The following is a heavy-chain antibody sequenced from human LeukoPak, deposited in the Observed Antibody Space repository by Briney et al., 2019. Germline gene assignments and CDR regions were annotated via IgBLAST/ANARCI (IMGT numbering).Heavy chain of an antibody. Sequence: PGGSLRLSCAASGFTFSSYGMHWVRQAPGKGLEWVAVISYDGSNKYYADSVKGRFTISRDNSKNTLYLQMNSLRAEDTAVYYCAKGDYYYYMDVWGKGTTVTVS. J-gene: IGHJ6*03. CDR2: ISYDGSNK. CDR3: AKGDYYYYMDV. V-gene: IGHV3-30*18. CDR1: GFTFSSYG.